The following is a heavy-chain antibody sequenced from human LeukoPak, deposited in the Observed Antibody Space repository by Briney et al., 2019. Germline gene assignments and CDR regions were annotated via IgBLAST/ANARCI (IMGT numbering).Heavy chain of an antibody. J-gene: IGHJ4*02. CDR1: GFTFSNAW. CDR2: ISGSAGRT. D-gene: IGHD6-19*01. CDR3: AKAGDIAVAGTSDY. V-gene: IGHV3-23*01. Sequence: GGSLRLSCAASGFTFSNAWMSWVRQAPGRGLEWVSGISGSAGRTYYADSVKGRFTISRDNSRNTVFLQMNSLRAEDTAVYYCAKAGDIAVAGTSDYWGQGTLVTVSS.